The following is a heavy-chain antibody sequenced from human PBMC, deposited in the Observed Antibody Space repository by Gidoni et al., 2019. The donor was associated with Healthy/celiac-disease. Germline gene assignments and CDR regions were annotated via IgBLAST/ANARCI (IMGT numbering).Heavy chain of an antibody. D-gene: IGHD5-12*01. CDR1: GYTFTSYY. CDR3: ARADLVAEMATISDY. V-gene: IGHV1-46*01. CDR2: SNPSGGST. J-gene: IGHJ4*02. Sequence: QVQLVQSGAGVKKPWASVTVSCTASGYTFTSYYMHWVRQAPGQGLEWRGISNPSGGSTSYEQTFQGRVTMTGDTSTSTVYMELSSLRSADTAVYYCARADLVAEMATISDYWGQGTLVTVSS.